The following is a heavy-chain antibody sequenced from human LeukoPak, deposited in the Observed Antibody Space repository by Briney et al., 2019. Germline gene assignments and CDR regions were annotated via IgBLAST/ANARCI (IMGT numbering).Heavy chain of an antibody. D-gene: IGHD2-15*01. CDR2: ISGLGGSA. CDR3: ARRGGSSWPSFDY. V-gene: IGHV3-23*01. J-gene: IGHJ4*01. CDR1: GFTFSSYG. Sequence: GRSLRLSCAASGFTFSSYGMHWVRQAPGKGLEWVSGISGLGGSAYYAASVKGRFIISRDNSGNTLFFQLTNLRVEDTAVYYCARRGGSSWPSFDYWGHGTLVTVSS.